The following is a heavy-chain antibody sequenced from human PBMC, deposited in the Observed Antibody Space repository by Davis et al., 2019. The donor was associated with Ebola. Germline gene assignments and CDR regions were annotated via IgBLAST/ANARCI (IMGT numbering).Heavy chain of an antibody. Sequence: PGGSLRLSCAASGFTFDDYAMHWVRQAPGKGLEWVSGISWKSARTGYADSVKGRFTISRDDAKNFLYLQMNSLRVEDTAVYYCARDRGDYGHLDYWGQGTLVTVSS. CDR2: ISWKSART. V-gene: IGHV3-9*01. J-gene: IGHJ4*02. CDR1: GFTFDDYA. D-gene: IGHD4-17*01. CDR3: ARDRGDYGHLDY.